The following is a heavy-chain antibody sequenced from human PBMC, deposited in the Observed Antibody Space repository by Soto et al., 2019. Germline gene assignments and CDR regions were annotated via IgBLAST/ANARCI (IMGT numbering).Heavy chain of an antibody. V-gene: IGHV3-33*06. J-gene: IGHJ2*01. Sequence: KGLEWVAIIWYDGSNKYYADSVKGRFTISRDNAKNALYLQMNSLRAEDSVVFFNAEEGIRDTVPVSAFLLNRSSDL. CDR3: AEEGIRDTVPVSAFLLNRSSDL. CDR2: IWYDGSNK. D-gene: IGHD2-15*01.